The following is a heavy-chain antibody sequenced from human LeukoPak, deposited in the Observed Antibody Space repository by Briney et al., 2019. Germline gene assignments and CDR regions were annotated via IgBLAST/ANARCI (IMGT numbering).Heavy chain of an antibody. D-gene: IGHD3-10*01. Sequence: SETLSLTCAVYGGSFSGYYWSWIRQPPGKGLEWIGEINHSGSANYNPSLKSRVTILLDTSENQFSLRLSSVTAADTAVYYCVRDRGELSYSHDYWGQGTLVTVSS. CDR2: INHSGSA. V-gene: IGHV4-34*01. CDR1: GGSFSGYY. J-gene: IGHJ4*02. CDR3: VRDRGELSYSHDY.